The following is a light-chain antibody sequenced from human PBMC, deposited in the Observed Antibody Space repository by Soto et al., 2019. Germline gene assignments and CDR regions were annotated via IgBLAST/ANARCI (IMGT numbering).Light chain of an antibody. Sequence: EIVLTQSPGTLSLSPGEGATLSCRASQSISSNFLAWYQQKRGQAPRLLIHGASNRATGIPDRFSGSGSGTDFTLTITRLEPEDFAVYYCQQYGGSPRTFDQGTKVDIK. CDR1: QSISSNF. CDR2: GAS. J-gene: IGKJ1*01. V-gene: IGKV3-20*01. CDR3: QQYGGSPRT.